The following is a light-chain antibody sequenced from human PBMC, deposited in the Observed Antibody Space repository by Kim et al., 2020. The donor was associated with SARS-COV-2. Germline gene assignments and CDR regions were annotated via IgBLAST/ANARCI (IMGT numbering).Light chain of an antibody. V-gene: IGLV4-69*01. CDR3: QTWDSGIGV. CDR1: SGHSTYA. J-gene: IGLJ2*01. Sequence: QLVLTQSPSASASLGASVKLTCTLTSGHSTYAIAWHQQQPEKGPRYLMKLNSDGSHNKGDGIPDRFSGSSSGTVRYLTISSLQSEDEADYYCQTWDSGIGVFAGGTQLTV. CDR2: LNSDGSH.